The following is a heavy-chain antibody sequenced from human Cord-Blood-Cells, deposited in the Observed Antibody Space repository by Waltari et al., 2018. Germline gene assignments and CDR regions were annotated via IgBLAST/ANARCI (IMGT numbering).Heavy chain of an antibody. CDR2: ISYDGSNK. CDR3: ARDLAAAGTLGY. Sequence: QVQLVESGGGVVQPGRSLRLSCAASGFTFRRYAIHWVRQAPGKGLEWVAVISYDGSNKYYADSVKGRFTISRDNSKNTLYLQMNSLRAEDTAVYYCARDLAAAGTLGYWGQGTLVTVSS. CDR1: GFTFRRYA. V-gene: IGHV3-30-3*01. D-gene: IGHD6-13*01. J-gene: IGHJ4*02.